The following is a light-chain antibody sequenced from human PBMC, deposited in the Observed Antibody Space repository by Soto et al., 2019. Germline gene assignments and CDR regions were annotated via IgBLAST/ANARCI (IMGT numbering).Light chain of an antibody. CDR1: QSVRSY. V-gene: IGKV3-11*01. CDR2: DAS. Sequence: EIVLTQSPATLSLSPGERATLSCRASQSVRSYLAWYQQKPGQAPRLLIHDASSRATGIPARFIGGGSGTDFTLTISSLEPEDFAVYYCQQRTNWLWTFGQGTRVEIK. CDR3: QQRTNWLWT. J-gene: IGKJ1*01.